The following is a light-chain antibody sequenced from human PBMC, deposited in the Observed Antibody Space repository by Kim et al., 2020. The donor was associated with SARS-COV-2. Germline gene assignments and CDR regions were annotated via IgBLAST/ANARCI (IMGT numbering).Light chain of an antibody. CDR3: HQYNNWPQT. CDR2: GAS. J-gene: IGKJ1*01. Sequence: EIVMTQSPATLSVSPGERATLSCRASQSVSSNLAWYQQKPGQVPRLLIYGASTRATGIPARFSGSGSGTEFTLTISSLQSEDFAVYYCHQYNNWPQTFGQGTKVEIK. V-gene: IGKV3-15*01. CDR1: QSVSSN.